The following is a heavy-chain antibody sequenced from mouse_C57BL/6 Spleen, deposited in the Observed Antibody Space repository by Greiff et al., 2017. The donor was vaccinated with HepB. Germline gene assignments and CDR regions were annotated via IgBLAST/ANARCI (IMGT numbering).Heavy chain of an antibody. J-gene: IGHJ4*01. CDR3: ARSFYYGNYYAMGY. CDR2: IHPNSGST. V-gene: IGHV1-64*01. Sequence: QVQLQQPGAELVKPGASVKLSCKAYGYTFTSYWMHWVKQRPGQGLEWIGMIHPNSGSTNYNEKFKSKATLTVDKSSSTAYMQLSSLTSDDSAVYYCARSFYYGNYYAMGYWGQGTSVTVSS. D-gene: IGHD2-1*01. CDR1: GYTFTSYW.